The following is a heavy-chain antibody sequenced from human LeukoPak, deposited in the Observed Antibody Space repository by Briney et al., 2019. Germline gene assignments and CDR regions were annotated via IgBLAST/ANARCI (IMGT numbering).Heavy chain of an antibody. CDR3: ARGGRYYYDSSGYYCEYFQH. CDR2: ISSSGSTI. D-gene: IGHD3-22*01. CDR1: GFTFSSYE. Sequence: GGSLRLSCAASGFTFSSYEMNWVRQAPGKGLEWVSYISSSGSTIYYADSAKGRFTISRDNAKNSLYLQMNSLRAEDTAVYYCARGGRYYYDSSGYYCEYFQHWGQGTLVTVSS. J-gene: IGHJ1*01. V-gene: IGHV3-48*03.